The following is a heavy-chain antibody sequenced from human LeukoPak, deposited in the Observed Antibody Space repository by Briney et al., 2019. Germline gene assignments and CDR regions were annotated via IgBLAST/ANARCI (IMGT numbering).Heavy chain of an antibody. CDR2: ISYDGSNK. J-gene: IGHJ4*02. V-gene: IGHV3-30-3*01. D-gene: IGHD1-7*01. Sequence: GGSLRLSCAASGFTFSSYAMHWVRQAPGKGLEWEAVISYDGSNKYYADSVKGRFTISRDNSKNTLYLQMNSLRAEDTAVYYCAREGGYLTGTIQFWGQGTLVTVSS. CDR1: GFTFSSYA. CDR3: AREGGYLTGTIQF.